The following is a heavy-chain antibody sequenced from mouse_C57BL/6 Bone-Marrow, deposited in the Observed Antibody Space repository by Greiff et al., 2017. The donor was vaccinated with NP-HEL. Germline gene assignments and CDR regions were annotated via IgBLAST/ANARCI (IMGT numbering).Heavy chain of an antibody. CDR1: GYTFTSYW. J-gene: IGHJ1*03. CDR2: IDPSDSYT. Sequence: VQLQQSGAELAKPGASVKLSCKASGYTFTSYWMHWVKQRPGQGLEWIGEIDPSDSYTNYNQKFKGKSTLTVDKSSSTAYMQLSSLTSEDSAVYYCARERYWYFDVWGTGTTVTVSS. CDR3: ARERYWYFDV. V-gene: IGHV1-69*01.